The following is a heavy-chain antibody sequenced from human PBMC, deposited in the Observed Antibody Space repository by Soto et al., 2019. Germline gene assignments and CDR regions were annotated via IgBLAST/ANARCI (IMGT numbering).Heavy chain of an antibody. V-gene: IGHV4-59*01. D-gene: IGHD1-7*01. J-gene: IGHJ3*02. CDR1: GGSISSYY. CDR3: ARDGITGTHYDAFDI. CDR2: IYYSGST. Sequence: QVQLQESGPGLVKPSETLSLTCTVSGGSISSYYWSWIRQPPGKGLEWIGYIYYSGSTNYNPSLKSRVTISRDTSKNQFSLKLSSVTAADTAVYYCARDGITGTHYDAFDIWGQGTMVTVSS.